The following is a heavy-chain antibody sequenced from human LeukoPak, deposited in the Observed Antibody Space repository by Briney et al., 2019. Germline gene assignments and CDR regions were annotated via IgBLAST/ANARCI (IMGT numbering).Heavy chain of an antibody. J-gene: IGHJ4*02. D-gene: IGHD3-10*01. CDR2: ISAYNGKR. V-gene: IGHV1-18*01. Sequence: ASVKVSCKASGYTFNTYGITWVRQAPGQGLEWLGWISAYNGKRDYARNIQGRVTMTTDTSTSTAYMELRSLTSDDTAVYYCARDFGMVRVFDFWGQGTLVTVSS. CDR3: ARDFGMVRVFDF. CDR1: GYTFNTYG.